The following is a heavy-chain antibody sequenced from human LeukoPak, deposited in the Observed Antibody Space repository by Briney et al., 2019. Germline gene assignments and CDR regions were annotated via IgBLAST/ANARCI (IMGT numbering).Heavy chain of an antibody. J-gene: IGHJ4*02. CDR2: IRQDGNEK. CDR3: ARRYFVY. Sequence: GGSLRLSCAASGFTFSDYWMQWVRQAPGKGLEWVANIRQDGNEKYCVDSVRGRFTISRDNAKNSLYLQMNSLRAEDTAIYYCARRYFVYWGQGTLVTVSS. CDR1: GFTFSDYW. V-gene: IGHV3-7*03.